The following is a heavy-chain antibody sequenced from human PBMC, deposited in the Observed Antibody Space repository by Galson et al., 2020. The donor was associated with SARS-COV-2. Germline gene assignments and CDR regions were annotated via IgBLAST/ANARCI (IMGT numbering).Heavy chain of an antibody. CDR2: ISAYNGNT. CDR3: GAYYNYYYGMDV. D-gene: IGHD3-10*01. CDR1: GYTFTNYV. J-gene: IGHJ6*02. V-gene: IGHV1-18*01. Sequence: ASVKVSCKASGYTFTNYVFTWVRQAPGQGLKWMGWISAYNGNTKYAEKVQGRVTMTTDTSTSTAYMELRSLRSDDTAVYYCGAYYNYYYGMDVWGPGTTVTVSS.